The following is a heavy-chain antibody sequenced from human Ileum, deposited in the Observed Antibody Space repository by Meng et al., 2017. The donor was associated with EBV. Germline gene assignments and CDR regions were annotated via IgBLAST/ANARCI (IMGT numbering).Heavy chain of an antibody. Sequence: QGQRQGSAPGLVNPSGTPSLTCAASGGSIESNNWWTWIRQPPGQGLEWIGEVYHSGSTHYNPSLQSRVTISIDNSKNRFSLSLNSVTAADTAIYYCARADYVRYFDLWGRGTLVTVSS. CDR2: VYHSGST. CDR3: ARADYVRYFDL. J-gene: IGHJ2*01. D-gene: IGHD3-10*02. V-gene: IGHV4-4*02. CDR1: GGSIESNNW.